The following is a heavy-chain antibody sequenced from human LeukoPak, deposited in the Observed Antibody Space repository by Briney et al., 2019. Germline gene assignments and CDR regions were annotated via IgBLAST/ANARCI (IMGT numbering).Heavy chain of an antibody. CDR3: AKDRAGYYDSSGGGV. Sequence: GGSLRLSCATSGVTFNPDSINWVRQAPGKGREWISYINAHRTTYYADSVEGRFTISRDNAKNSAYLQLNSLRVENTAVYYCAKDRAGYYDSSGGGVWGQGTLVTVSS. V-gene: IGHV3-48*01. CDR1: GVTFNPDS. J-gene: IGHJ4*02. D-gene: IGHD3-22*01. CDR2: INAHRTT.